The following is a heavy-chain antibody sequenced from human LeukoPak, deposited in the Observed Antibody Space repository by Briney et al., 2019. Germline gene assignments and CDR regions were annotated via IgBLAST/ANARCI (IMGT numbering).Heavy chain of an antibody. CDR3: ARDYSGNYGPHPWDY. Sequence: PGGSPRLSCAASGFTFDDYGMSWVRQAPGKGLEWVSGINWNGGSTGYADSVKGRFTISRDNAKNSLYLQMNSLRAEDTALYYCARDYSGNYGPHPWDYWGQGTLVTVSS. J-gene: IGHJ4*02. V-gene: IGHV3-20*04. D-gene: IGHD4-11*01. CDR1: GFTFDDYG. CDR2: INWNGGST.